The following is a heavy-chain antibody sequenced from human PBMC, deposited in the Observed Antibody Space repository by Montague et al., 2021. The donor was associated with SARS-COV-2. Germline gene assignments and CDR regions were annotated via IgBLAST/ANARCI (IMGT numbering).Heavy chain of an antibody. V-gene: IGHV4-34*01. Sequence: SETLSLTCAVSGGSFSRYYWSWIRQPPGKGLEWLGEISQSGNTKYNPSLQSRVSISVDTSKNQFSLKLSSVTAADTAVYYCARVRGNTIFGVVIISAFDIWGQGTMVTVSS. CDR2: ISQSGNT. D-gene: IGHD3-3*01. CDR3: ARVRGNTIFGVVIISAFDI. J-gene: IGHJ3*02. CDR1: GGSFSRYY.